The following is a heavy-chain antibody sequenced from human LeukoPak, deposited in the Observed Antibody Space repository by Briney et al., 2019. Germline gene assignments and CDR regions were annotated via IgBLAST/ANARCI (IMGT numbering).Heavy chain of an antibody. Sequence: GRSLRLSCAASGFTFDDYAMHWVRQAPGKGLEWVSGISWNSGSIGYADSVKGRFTISRDNAKNSLYLQMNSLRAEDTALYYCAKDISYYDSSGYLDYWGQGTLVTVSS. CDR3: AKDISYYDSSGYLDY. J-gene: IGHJ4*02. D-gene: IGHD3-22*01. CDR2: ISWNSGSI. V-gene: IGHV3-9*01. CDR1: GFTFDDYA.